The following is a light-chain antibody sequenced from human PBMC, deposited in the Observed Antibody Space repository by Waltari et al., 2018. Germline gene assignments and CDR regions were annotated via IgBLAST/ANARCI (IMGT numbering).Light chain of an antibody. V-gene: IGLV2-14*01. J-gene: IGLJ3*02. CDR3: NSYTGSSSWV. Sequence: QSALTQPTSVSGSPGQSITISCTGTSRDIGFYNYVSWYQQYPGKVPQLLIYDVSDRPSGVSSRFSGSKSDNTASLTISGLQADDEADYYCNSYTGSSSWVFGGGTKLTVL. CDR1: SRDIGFYNY. CDR2: DVS.